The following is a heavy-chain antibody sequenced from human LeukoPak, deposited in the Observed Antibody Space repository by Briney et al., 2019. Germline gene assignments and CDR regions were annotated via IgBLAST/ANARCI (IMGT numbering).Heavy chain of an antibody. V-gene: IGHV1-2*02. CDR2: INPNSGGT. CDR1: GYTFTGYY. CDR3: ARKVGATIHFDY. Sequence: ASVKVSCKASGYTFTGYYMHWVRQAPGQGLEWMGWINPNSGGTNYAQKFQGRVAMTRDTSISTAYMELSRLRSDDTAVYYCARKVGATIHFDYWGQGTLATVSS. J-gene: IGHJ4*02. D-gene: IGHD5-12*01.